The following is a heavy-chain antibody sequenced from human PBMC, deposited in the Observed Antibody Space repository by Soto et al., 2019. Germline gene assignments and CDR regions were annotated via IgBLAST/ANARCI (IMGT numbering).Heavy chain of an antibody. D-gene: IGHD1-26*01. CDR2: IYYIGST. CDR3: ARVVCVGRDWFDP. J-gene: IGHJ5*02. CDR1: GGSISSYY. V-gene: IGHV4-59*01. Sequence: QVQLQESGPGLVKPSETLSLTCTVSGGSISSYYWSWIRQPPGKGLEWIVYIYYIGSTNYNPSLKSRISISVDTSKNQFSLKLSSVTAADSAGYFCARVVCVGRDWFDPWGQGTLVTVAS.